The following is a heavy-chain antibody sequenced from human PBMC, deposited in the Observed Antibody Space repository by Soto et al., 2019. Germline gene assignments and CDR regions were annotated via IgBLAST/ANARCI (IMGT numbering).Heavy chain of an antibody. J-gene: IGHJ6*02. CDR2: ISYDGSNK. D-gene: IGHD3-10*01. CDR3: AKVPIWFGELYHGMDV. Sequence: ESGGGVVQPGRSLRLSCAASGFTFSSYGMHWVRQAPGKGLEWVAVISYDGSNKYYADSVKGRFTISRDNSKNTLYLQMNSLRAEDTAVYYCAKVPIWFGELYHGMDVWGQGTTVTVSS. V-gene: IGHV3-30*18. CDR1: GFTFSSYG.